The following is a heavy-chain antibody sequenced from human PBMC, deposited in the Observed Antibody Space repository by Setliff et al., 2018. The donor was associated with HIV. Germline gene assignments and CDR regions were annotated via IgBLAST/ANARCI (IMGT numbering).Heavy chain of an antibody. CDR2: ISAYNGNT. V-gene: IGHV1-18*01. CDR3: AREIGDYYDSSGYYPPTDYYYGMDV. J-gene: IGHJ6*02. Sequence: ASVKVSCKASGYTFTSYDISWVRQAPGQRLEWMGWISAYNGNTNYAQKLQGRVTMTTDTSTSTAYMELRSLRSDDTAVYYCAREIGDYYDSSGYYPPTDYYYGMDVWGQGTTVTVSS. D-gene: IGHD3-22*01. CDR1: GYTFTSYD.